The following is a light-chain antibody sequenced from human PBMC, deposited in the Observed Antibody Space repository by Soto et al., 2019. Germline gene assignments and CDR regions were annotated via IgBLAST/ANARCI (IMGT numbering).Light chain of an antibody. CDR3: QHYGTSAL. Sequence: PGERATLSCRASESVSTSYLAWYQQKPGQAPRLLIYVASGRATGIPDRFSVSASGTDFTLTISRLEPEDFAVYYCQHYGTSALFGPGTKVDI. J-gene: IGKJ3*01. CDR2: VAS. CDR1: ESVSTSY. V-gene: IGKV3-20*01.